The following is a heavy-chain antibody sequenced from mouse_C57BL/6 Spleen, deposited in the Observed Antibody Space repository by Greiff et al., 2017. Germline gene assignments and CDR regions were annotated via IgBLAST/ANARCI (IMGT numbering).Heavy chain of an antibody. V-gene: IGHV14-4*01. J-gene: IGHJ3*01. D-gene: IGHD1-1*01. CDR3: TTNYGPGAY. CDR2: IDPENGDT. Sequence: EVQLQESGAELVRPGASVKLSCTASGFNIKDDYMHWVKQRPEQGLEWIGWIDPENGDTEYASKFQGKATITADTSSNTAYLQLSSLTSEDTAVYYCTTNYGPGAYWGQGTLVTVSA. CDR1: GFNIKDDY.